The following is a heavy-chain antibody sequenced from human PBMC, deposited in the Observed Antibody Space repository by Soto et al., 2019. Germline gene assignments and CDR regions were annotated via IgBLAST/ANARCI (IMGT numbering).Heavy chain of an antibody. CDR3: ARVPRYTSDMVEVPAVMYEEWFDP. CDR2: IHAGDGKT. V-gene: IGHV1-3*01. D-gene: IGHD2-8*02. Sequence: QVHLVQSGAEVKKPGASVKVSCKSSGYIFMNYAIHWVRQAPGQGFEWMGWIHAGDGKTKYPQSLQGRVTITRDTSASTVYMELSGLTSEDTAVYSCARVPRYTSDMVEVPAVMYEEWFDPWGQGTLVTVSS. CDR1: GYIFMNYA. J-gene: IGHJ5*02.